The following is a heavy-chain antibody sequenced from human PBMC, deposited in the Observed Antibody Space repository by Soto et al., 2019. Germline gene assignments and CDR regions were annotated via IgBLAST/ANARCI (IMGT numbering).Heavy chain of an antibody. D-gene: IGHD3-3*01. Sequence: PSETLSLTCGVYNGSFMGYYWTWVRQPPGKGLEWIGEINHFGSPNYNPSLKSRVAISIDTSKQQFSLSLRSLTAADTAVYYCASLNGGRFLDKGGYWGQGILVTVSS. J-gene: IGHJ4*02. CDR2: INHFGSP. V-gene: IGHV4-34*01. CDR1: NGSFMGYY. CDR3: ASLNGGRFLDKGGY.